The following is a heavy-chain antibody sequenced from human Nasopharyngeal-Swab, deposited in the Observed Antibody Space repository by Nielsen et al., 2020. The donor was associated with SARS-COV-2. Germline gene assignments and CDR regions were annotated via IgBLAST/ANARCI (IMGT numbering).Heavy chain of an antibody. J-gene: IGHJ2*01. D-gene: IGHD5-18*01. CDR3: ARGDSYGASWYFDL. Sequence: SVTVSFKSSVYTFTSYVIRWVRPAPCQGLEWMGRIIPILGIANYAQKFQGRVTITADKSTSTAYMELSSLRSEDTAVYYCARGDSYGASWYFDLWGRGTLVTVSS. V-gene: IGHV1-69*04. CDR2: IIPILGIA. CDR1: VYTFTSYV.